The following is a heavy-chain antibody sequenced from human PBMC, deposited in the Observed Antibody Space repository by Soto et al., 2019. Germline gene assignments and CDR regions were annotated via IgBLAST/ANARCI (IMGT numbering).Heavy chain of an antibody. CDR1: GLTFTSFG. CDR3: AKHVDTAMVDD. D-gene: IGHD5-18*01. J-gene: IGHJ4*02. Sequence: GGSLRLSCAAYGLTFTSFGMPWVRQAPGKGLEWVAVISYDGTNKYYPASVKGRFTISRDNCKNTLYLQMYSLRAEDTVVYYCAKHVDTAMVDDWGQGTLVTVSS. V-gene: IGHV3-30*18. CDR2: ISYDGTNK.